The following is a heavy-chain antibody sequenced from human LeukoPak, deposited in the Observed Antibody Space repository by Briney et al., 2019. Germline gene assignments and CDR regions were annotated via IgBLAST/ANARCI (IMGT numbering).Heavy chain of an antibody. CDR2: IYYSGST. Sequence: SETLSLTCTVSGGSISSNIHYWGWIRQPPGKGLEWIGSIYYSGSTYYNPSLKSRVTISVDTSKNQFSLKLSSVTAADTAVYYCARRGSSSSTLDYYLDYWGQGTLVTVSS. CDR3: ARRGSSSSTLDYYLDY. CDR1: GGSISSNIHY. D-gene: IGHD6-6*01. V-gene: IGHV4-39*01. J-gene: IGHJ4*02.